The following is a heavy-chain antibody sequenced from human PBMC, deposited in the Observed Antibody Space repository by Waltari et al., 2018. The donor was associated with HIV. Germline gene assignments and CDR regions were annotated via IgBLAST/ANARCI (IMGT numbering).Heavy chain of an antibody. CDR1: GGSISSGGYY. CDR2: IYYSGST. D-gene: IGHD4-17*01. V-gene: IGHV4-31*03. CDR3: ARGRRHMTTVVADAFDI. J-gene: IGHJ3*02. Sequence: QVQLQESGPGLVKPSQTLSLTCTVSGGSISSGGYYWSWIRQHPGKGLEWIGYIYYSGSTYYNPSLKSRVTISVDTSKNQFSLKLSSVTAADTAVYYCARGRRHMTTVVADAFDIWGQGTMVTVSS.